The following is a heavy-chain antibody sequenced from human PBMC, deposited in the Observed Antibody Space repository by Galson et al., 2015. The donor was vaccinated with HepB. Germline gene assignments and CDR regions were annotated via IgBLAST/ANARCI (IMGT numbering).Heavy chain of an antibody. J-gene: IGHJ4*02. CDR3: VRGAPIYSHLLY. V-gene: IGHV3-11*06. Sequence: SLRLSCAASGFTFSDYYMNWICQAPGKGLEWVSYISSSSRYTNYADFVKGRFTISRDNGKNTLYLQMNNLRGEDTAVYYCVRGAPIYSHLLYWGQGTLVTVSS. CDR2: ISSSSRYT. D-gene: IGHD4-11*01. CDR1: GFTFSDYY.